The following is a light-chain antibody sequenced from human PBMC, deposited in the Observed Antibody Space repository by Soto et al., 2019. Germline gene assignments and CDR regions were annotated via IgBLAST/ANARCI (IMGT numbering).Light chain of an antibody. CDR1: SSDVGAYDY. CDR3: SSFAANDKVV. CDR2: EVN. V-gene: IGLV2-8*01. Sequence: QSVLTQPPSASGSPGQSVTISCTGTSSDVGAYDYVCWYQQHPGKAPKLMIYEVNKRPSGVPDRFSGSKSGNTASLTVSGLQAGDEGDYYCSSFAANDKVVFGGGTKLTVL. J-gene: IGLJ2*01.